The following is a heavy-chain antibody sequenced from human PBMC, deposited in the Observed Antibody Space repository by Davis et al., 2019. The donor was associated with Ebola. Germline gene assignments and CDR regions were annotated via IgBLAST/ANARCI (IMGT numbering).Heavy chain of an antibody. CDR1: GGSISDYY. Sequence: MPSETLSLTCTVSGGSISDYYWSWIRQSPGKGLEWIGNIFYSGSSSYSGSTNYHSSLKSRIFISVDTSKNQFSLKLNSVTAADTAVYYCARDSSGSPYGGLDVWGQGITVTVSS. D-gene: IGHD3-10*01. J-gene: IGHJ6*02. V-gene: IGHV4-59*12. CDR2: IFYSGSS. CDR3: ARDSSGSPYGGLDV.